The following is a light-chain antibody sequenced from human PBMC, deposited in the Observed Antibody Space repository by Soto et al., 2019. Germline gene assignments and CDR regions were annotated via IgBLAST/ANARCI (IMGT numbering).Light chain of an antibody. CDR1: QSVLYSSNNKNY. J-gene: IGKJ2*01. CDR3: QHYESTTPT. V-gene: IGKV4-1*01. Sequence: DIVMTQSPDSLAVSLGERATINCKSSQSVLYSSNNKNYLAWYQQRPGQPPKLLIYWASTRESGVPDRFSGSVSVTDFTLTITSLQAEDVAVYYCQHYESTTPTFGQGTKLEIK. CDR2: WAS.